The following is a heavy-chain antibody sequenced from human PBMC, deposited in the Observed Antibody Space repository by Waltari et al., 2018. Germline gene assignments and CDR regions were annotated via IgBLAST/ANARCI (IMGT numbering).Heavy chain of an antibody. CDR3: AKHYASGKRYFDY. D-gene: IGHD3-10*01. V-gene: IGHV3-23*01. CDR2: ISKSDGST. J-gene: IGHJ4*02. CDR1: GFTFTAYA. Sequence: EVQLLESGGDLVHPGGSLRLSCVASGFTFTAYAMTWVRQAPGKGLEWVSTISKSDGSTYYTDSVKGRFTISKDTYRNTVYLQMNSLRAEDTAIYYCAKHYASGKRYFDYWGQGALVTVSS.